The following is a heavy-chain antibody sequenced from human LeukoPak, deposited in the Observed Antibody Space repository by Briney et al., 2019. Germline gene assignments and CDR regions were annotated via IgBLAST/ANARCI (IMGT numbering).Heavy chain of an antibody. D-gene: IGHD3-9*01. CDR2: ISYDGSNK. J-gene: IGHJ4*02. V-gene: IGHV3-30*03. Sequence: GGSLRLSCAASGFTFSSYGMHWVRQAPGKGQEWVAVISYDGSNKLYADSVKGRFTISRDNSKNTLYLQMNRLRAEDTAVYYCARVGDFDWLLLWEVFDYWGQGTLVTVSS. CDR3: ARVGDFDWLLLWEVFDY. CDR1: GFTFSSYG.